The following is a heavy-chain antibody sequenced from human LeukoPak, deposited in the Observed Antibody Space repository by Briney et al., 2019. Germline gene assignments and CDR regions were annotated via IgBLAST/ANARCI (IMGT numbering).Heavy chain of an antibody. CDR3: ARVAYYDSSGYPFDY. Sequence: GGSLRLSCAASGFTFDDYGMSWVRQAPGKGLEWVSGINWNGGSTGYADSVKGRFTISRDNAKNPLYLQMNSLRAEDTALYYCARVAYYDSSGYPFDYWGQGTLVTVSS. D-gene: IGHD3-22*01. CDR2: INWNGGST. V-gene: IGHV3-20*04. CDR1: GFTFDDYG. J-gene: IGHJ4*02.